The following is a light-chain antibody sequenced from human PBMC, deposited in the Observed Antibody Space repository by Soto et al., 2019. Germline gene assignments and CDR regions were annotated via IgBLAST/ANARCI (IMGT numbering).Light chain of an antibody. CDR3: SSYTGGSTYWV. CDR2: EVS. CDR1: SSDIGGYNY. J-gene: IGLJ3*02. V-gene: IGLV2-14*01. Sequence: QSVLTQPASVSGSPGQSITISCTGTSSDIGGYNYVSWYQQHPGKAPKLIIFEVSNRPSGVSNRFSGSKSGNSASLTISGLQAEDEADYHCSSYTGGSTYWVFGGGTKVTVL.